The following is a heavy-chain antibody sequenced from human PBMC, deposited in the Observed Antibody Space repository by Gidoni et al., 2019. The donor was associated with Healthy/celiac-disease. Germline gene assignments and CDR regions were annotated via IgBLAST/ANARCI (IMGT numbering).Heavy chain of an antibody. J-gene: IGHJ4*02. CDR2: ISSSGSTI. V-gene: IGHV3-11*01. CDR3: AREPYDSSGYDY. Sequence: QVQLLESGGGLGKPGGSLRRYCAASGFPFSDYYMSWIRQAPGKGLGWVSDISSSGSTIYDADSVKCRFTISRYNAKNSLYLQMNSLRAEDTAVYYCAREPYDSSGYDYWGQGTLVTVSS. CDR1: GFPFSDYY. D-gene: IGHD3-22*01.